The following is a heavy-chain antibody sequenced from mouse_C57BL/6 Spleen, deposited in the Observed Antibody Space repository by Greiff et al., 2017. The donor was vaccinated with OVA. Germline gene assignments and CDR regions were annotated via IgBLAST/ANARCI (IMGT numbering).Heavy chain of an antibody. V-gene: IGHV1-64*01. D-gene: IGHD2-13*01. CDR1: GYTFTSYW. CDR3: ARRGLGWYFDV. Sequence: QVQLQQPGAELVKPGASVKLSCKASGYTFTSYWMHWVKQRPGQGLEWIGMIHPNSGSTNYNEKFKSKATLTVEKSSSTAYMQLSSLTSEDSAVYYCARRGLGWYFDVWGTGTTVTVSS. J-gene: IGHJ1*03. CDR2: IHPNSGST.